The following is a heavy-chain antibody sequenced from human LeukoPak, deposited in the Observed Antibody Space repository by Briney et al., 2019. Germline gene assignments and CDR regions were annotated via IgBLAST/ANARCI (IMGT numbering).Heavy chain of an antibody. CDR1: GFTLSSYS. CDR3: ARDRHGDSRDWFDP. CDR2: ISSRSPSI. D-gene: IGHD4-17*01. V-gene: IGHV3-48*02. J-gene: IGHJ5*02. Sequence: GGSLRLSCADSGFTLSSYSMNWLPQAPGKGLERVSYISSRSPSISAAASVQPRSTLSRHNDKNSLYPQMNSLSDEHTAVYYCARDRHGDSRDWFDPWGQGILVTVSS.